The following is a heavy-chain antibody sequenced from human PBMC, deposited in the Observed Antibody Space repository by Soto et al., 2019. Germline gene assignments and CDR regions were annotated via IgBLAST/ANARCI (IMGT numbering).Heavy chain of an antibody. Sequence: ASVKVSCKASGYTFTSYDINWVRQATGQGLEWMGWMNPNSGNTGYAQKFQGRVTMTRNTSISTAYMELSSLRSEDTAVYYCARAKPVDTAMVTKHYYYGMDVWGQGTTVTVSS. CDR2: MNPNSGNT. J-gene: IGHJ6*02. V-gene: IGHV1-8*01. D-gene: IGHD5-18*01. CDR3: ARAKPVDTAMVTKHYYYGMDV. CDR1: GYTFTSYD.